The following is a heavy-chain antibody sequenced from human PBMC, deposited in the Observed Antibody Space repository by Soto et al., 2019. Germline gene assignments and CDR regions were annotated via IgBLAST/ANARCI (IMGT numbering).Heavy chain of an antibody. CDR1: GGTFSSYT. Sequence: QVQLVQSGAEVKKPGSSVKVSCKASGGTFSSYTISWVRQAPGQGLEWMGRTSPILGIANCAQKFQGRVTITADKAASTAEMEVGSLGCEDTAVYYCAGRGDACDDWGQGTLVTVSS. CDR2: TSPILGIA. V-gene: IGHV1-69*02. CDR3: AGRGDACDD. J-gene: IGHJ4*02.